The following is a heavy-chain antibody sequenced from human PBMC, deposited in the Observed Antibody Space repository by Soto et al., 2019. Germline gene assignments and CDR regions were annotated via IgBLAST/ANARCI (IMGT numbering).Heavy chain of an antibody. CDR2: INLRGGTT. V-gene: IGHV1-46*02. J-gene: IGHJ4*02. Sequence: QVQLVQSGAEVRKPGASVRLSCETSGYNFNQYYIHWVRQAPGQGLEWMGIINLRGGTTEYEHMFRGRVTGTGDTSPSTAYMQLSSLRSEDTAVYFCARGPDDSDVPRWDYWGQGTLVTVSS. CDR1: GYNFNQYY. CDR3: ARGPDDSDVPRWDY. D-gene: IGHD4-17*01.